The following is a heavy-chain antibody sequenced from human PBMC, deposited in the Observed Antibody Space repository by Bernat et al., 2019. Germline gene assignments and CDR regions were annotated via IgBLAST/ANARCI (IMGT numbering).Heavy chain of an antibody. Sequence: QVQLQESGPGLVKPSETLSLTCTVSGGSISSYYWSWIRQPPGKGLEWIGYIYYSGSTNYNPSLKSRVTISVDTSKNQFSLKLSSVTAADTAVYYCARRTLRGMDVWGQGTTVTVSS. V-gene: IGHV4-59*08. CDR1: GGSISSYY. CDR2: IYYSGST. J-gene: IGHJ6*02. CDR3: ARRTLRGMDV.